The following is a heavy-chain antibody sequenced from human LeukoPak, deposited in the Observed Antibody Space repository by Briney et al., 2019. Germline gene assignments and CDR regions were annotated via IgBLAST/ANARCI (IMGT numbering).Heavy chain of an antibody. V-gene: IGHV3-48*04. CDR3: ARDKYETSGCFDY. D-gene: IGHD3-22*01. J-gene: IGHJ4*02. Sequence: GGSLRLSCAASGFTFSSYAMHWIRQAPGKGLEWVSYISRSGTTIYYADSVKGRFTISRDNAKNSLYLQMNSLRADDTAVYFCARDKYETSGCFDYWGQGALVTVSS. CDR2: ISRSGTTI. CDR1: GFTFSSYA.